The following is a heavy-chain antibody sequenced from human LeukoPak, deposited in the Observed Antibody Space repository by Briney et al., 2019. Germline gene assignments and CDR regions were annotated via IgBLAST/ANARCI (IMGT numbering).Heavy chain of an antibody. J-gene: IGHJ4*02. Sequence: GGSLRLSCAASGFTFSNYGIHWVRQAPGKGLEWVAVVWSDAKNKYYADSVEGRFTLSRDNFKTMVYLQMSSLRAEDTAIYYCTRATTNYFDYWGQGTLVTVSS. CDR3: TRATTNYFDY. D-gene: IGHD1-26*01. CDR1: GFTFSNYG. V-gene: IGHV3-33*01. CDR2: VWSDAKNK.